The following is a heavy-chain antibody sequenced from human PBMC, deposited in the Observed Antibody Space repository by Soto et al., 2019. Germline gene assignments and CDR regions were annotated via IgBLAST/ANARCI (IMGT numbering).Heavy chain of an antibody. J-gene: IGHJ4*02. Sequence: GGSLRLSCAASGFTFSSYAMSWDRQAPGKVLELVSAISGSGGSTYYADSVKGRFTISRDNSNNTLYLQMNSLRAEDTAVYYCAKDLRFYDSIGDVANYWGQGTLVTVSS. CDR2: ISGSGGST. CDR3: AKDLRFYDSIGDVANY. CDR1: GFTFSSYA. D-gene: IGHD3-22*01. V-gene: IGHV3-23*01.